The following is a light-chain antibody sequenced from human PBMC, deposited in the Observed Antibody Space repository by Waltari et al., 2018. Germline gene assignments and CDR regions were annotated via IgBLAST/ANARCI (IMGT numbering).Light chain of an antibody. V-gene: IGKV1-5*03. CDR1: QSITKW. Sequence: SVCILLAITCRASQSITKWLAWYQQKPGKTPKRLIYEASDLEDGVPSRFGGSGSETEFTLTISSLQPDDFATYYCQQYFNYPWTFGQGT. CDR2: EAS. CDR3: QQYFNYPWT. J-gene: IGKJ1*01.